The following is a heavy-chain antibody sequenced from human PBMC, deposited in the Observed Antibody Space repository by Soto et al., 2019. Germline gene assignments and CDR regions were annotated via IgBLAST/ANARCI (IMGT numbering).Heavy chain of an antibody. Sequence: QVQLQESGPGLVKPSQTLSLTCSVSGGSISSGDYYWMWIRQPPGKGLEWIGFIYYSGSTYYNPSLKRRVTISVDTSKNQFSLRLSSVTAADTAVYYCARVSVPYYYYGMDVWGQGTTVTVSS. J-gene: IGHJ6*02. V-gene: IGHV4-30-4*01. CDR2: IYYSGST. CDR1: GGSISSGDYY. CDR3: ARVSVPYYYYGMDV. D-gene: IGHD6-25*01.